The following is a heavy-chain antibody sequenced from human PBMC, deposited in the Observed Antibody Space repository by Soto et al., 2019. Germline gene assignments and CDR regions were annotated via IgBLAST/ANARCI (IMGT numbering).Heavy chain of an antibody. D-gene: IGHD3-10*01. J-gene: IGHJ4*02. CDR3: AGHGSGSYYPVDC. Sequence: QLQLQESGPGLVQPSETLSLTCTVSGGSITSGDNYYWGWIRQPPGEGLEYIGSVHYNGRTYYNPSLKSRVAVAADTSKNRFSLKLTSVTAADTAVYYCAGHGSGSYYPVDCWGQGTLVTVSS. V-gene: IGHV4-39*01. CDR2: VHYNGRT. CDR1: GGSITSGDNYY.